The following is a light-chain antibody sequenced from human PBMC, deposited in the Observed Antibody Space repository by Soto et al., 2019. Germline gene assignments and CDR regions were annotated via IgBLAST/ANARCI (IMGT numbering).Light chain of an antibody. V-gene: IGKV1-5*03. CDR2: KAA. CDR3: QQYNSYPT. CDR1: QSISSW. Sequence: DIQMTQSPSTLSASVGDRVTITCRASQSISSWLAWYQQKPGKAPKLLIYKAAHLESGVPSRFSGSGSGTEFTLTISSLQPDDFATYYCQQYNSYPTFGQGTKVEIK. J-gene: IGKJ1*01.